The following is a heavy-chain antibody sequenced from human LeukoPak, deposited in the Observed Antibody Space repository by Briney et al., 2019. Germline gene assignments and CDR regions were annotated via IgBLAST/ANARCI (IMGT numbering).Heavy chain of an antibody. CDR1: GGSISSSSYY. V-gene: IGHV4-39*01. J-gene: IGHJ4*02. CDR3: ARRDCSSTTCYAGSYYFDY. D-gene: IGHD2-2*01. Sequence: SETLSLTCSVSGGSISSSSYYWGWIRQPPGKGLEWIGSIYYSGSAYYNPSLKSRVTVSVDTSKIQFSLKLTSVTAADTAVYYCARRDCSSTTCYAGSYYFDYWGQGTLVTVSS. CDR2: IYYSGSA.